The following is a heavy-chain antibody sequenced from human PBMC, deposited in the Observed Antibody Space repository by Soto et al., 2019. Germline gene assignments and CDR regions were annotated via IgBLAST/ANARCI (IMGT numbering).Heavy chain of an antibody. V-gene: IGHV4-59*12. Sequence: SETLSLTCTVSGGSISSYYWSWIRQPPGKGLEWIGYIYYSGSTNYNPSLKSRVTISVDTSKNQFSLKLSSVTAADTAVYYCARSPRLGTVARWLQHQFDYWGQGTLVTVSS. J-gene: IGHJ4*02. CDR3: ARSPRLGTVARWLQHQFDY. D-gene: IGHD5-12*01. CDR1: GGSISSYY. CDR2: IYYSGST.